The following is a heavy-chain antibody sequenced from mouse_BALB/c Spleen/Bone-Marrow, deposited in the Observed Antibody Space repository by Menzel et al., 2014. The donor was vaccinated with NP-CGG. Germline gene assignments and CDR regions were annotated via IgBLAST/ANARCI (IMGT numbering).Heavy chain of an antibody. CDR2: IDPANGNT. CDR1: GFNIKDTY. D-gene: IGHD1-1*01. CDR3: ASYYYGRYFDV. J-gene: IGHJ1*01. V-gene: IGHV14-3*02. Sequence: EVKLQESGAELVKPGASVKLSCTASGFNIKDTYMHWVKQRPEQGLEWIGRIDPANGNTKYDPKFQGKATITADTSSKTAYLQLSSLTSEDTAVYYCASYYYGRYFDVWGAGTTVTVSS.